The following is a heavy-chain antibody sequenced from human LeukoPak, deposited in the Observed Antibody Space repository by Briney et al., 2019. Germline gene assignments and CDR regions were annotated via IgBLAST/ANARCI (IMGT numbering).Heavy chain of an antibody. CDR3: ARGLRRVTTTPFDY. CDR1: GGSFSGYY. CDR2: INDSGST. J-gene: IGHJ4*02. Sequence: PSQTLSLTRAVSGGSFSGYYWSWIRRPPGKGLERIGGINDSGSTNYNPPLKSRVTISKDTSKNQFALKLSSVAAEDTAVYYCARGLRRVTTTPFDYWGQGTLVTVSS. D-gene: IGHD4-17*01. V-gene: IGHV4-34*01.